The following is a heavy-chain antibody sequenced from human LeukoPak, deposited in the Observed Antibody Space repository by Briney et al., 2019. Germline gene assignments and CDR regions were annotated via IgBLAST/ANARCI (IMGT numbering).Heavy chain of an antibody. Sequence: GGSLRLSCAASGFTFSSNYMSWVRQAPGKGLEWVSVIYSGGSTYYADSLKGRFTISRDNSKNTLYIQMNRLRAEDTAVYYCARDKYCGDDCLDYWGQGTLVTVSS. J-gene: IGHJ4*02. CDR1: GFTFSSNY. V-gene: IGHV3-66*02. CDR3: ARDKYCGDDCLDY. CDR2: IYSGGST. D-gene: IGHD2-21*01.